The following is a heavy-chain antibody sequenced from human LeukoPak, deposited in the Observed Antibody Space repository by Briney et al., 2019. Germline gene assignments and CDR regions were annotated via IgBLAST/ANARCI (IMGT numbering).Heavy chain of an antibody. V-gene: IGHV3-30*02. J-gene: IGHJ4*02. D-gene: IGHD4-23*01. Sequence: PGGSLRLSCAASGFTFSSYGMHWVRQAPAKGLEWGAFIWYDGSNKYYADSVKGRFTISRDNSKNTLYLQMNSLRAEDTAVYYCAREMDEDYGGNRFDYWGQGTLVTVSS. CDR2: IWYDGSNK. CDR3: AREMDEDYGGNRFDY. CDR1: GFTFSSYG.